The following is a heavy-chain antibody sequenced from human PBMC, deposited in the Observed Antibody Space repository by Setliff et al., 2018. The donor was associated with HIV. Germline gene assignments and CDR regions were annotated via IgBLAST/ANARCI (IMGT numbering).Heavy chain of an antibody. V-gene: IGHV4-34*01. CDR2: INYAGVA. D-gene: IGHD2-21*02. J-gene: IGHJ6*02. CDR1: AWSLSGYF. Sequence: SETLSLTCGVDAWSLSGYFWVWVRQSPGRGLEWIGEINYAGVANYSPSLKSRVTMSIDTSKNQFSLKFSSVTAADTGIYVCARGGAVTVLGIPSYYSFYGLDKWGQGTTVTVSS. CDR3: ARGGAVTVLGIPSYYSFYGLDK.